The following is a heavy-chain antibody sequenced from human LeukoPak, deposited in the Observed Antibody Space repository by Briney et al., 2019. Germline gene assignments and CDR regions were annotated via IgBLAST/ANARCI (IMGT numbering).Heavy chain of an antibody. CDR3: ARPRSSGWFGGFAY. Sequence: GSLRLSCAASGFTFSSYSMNWVRQPPGKGLEWIGSISYSGSTYYNPSLKSRVTISVDTSKNQFSLKLSSVTAADTAVYYCARPRSSGWFGGFAYWGQGTLVTVSS. J-gene: IGHJ4*02. CDR2: ISYSGST. V-gene: IGHV4-39*01. D-gene: IGHD6-19*01. CDR1: GFTFSSYSMN.